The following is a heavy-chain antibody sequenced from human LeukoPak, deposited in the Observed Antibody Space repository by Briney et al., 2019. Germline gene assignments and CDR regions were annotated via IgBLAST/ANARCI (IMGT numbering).Heavy chain of an antibody. CDR2: ITSNGGST. J-gene: IGHJ5*02. CDR1: GFTFSTNC. Sequence: PAGSLRLSCSASGFTFSTNCMHWVRQAPGKGLEFVSAITSNGGSTYYADSVKGIFTISRDNSKNTLYLQMSSLRAEDTAVYYCVTVGMTSIWSYLRFDPRGQGTLVSVSS. CDR3: VTVGMTSIWSYLRFDP. D-gene: IGHD1-26*01. V-gene: IGHV3-64D*08.